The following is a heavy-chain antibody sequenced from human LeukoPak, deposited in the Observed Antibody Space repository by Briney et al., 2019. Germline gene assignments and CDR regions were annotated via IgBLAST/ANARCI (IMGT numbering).Heavy chain of an antibody. D-gene: IGHD6-19*01. J-gene: IGHJ4*02. V-gene: IGHV4-34*01. CDR1: GGSFSGYY. Sequence: SETLSLTCAVSGGSFSGYYWSWIRPPPGKGLEWIGEINHSGSTNYNPSLKSRVTISVDTSKNQFSLKLSSVTAADTAVYYCARLARAVASFDYWGQGTLVTVSS. CDR2: INHSGST. CDR3: ARLARAVASFDY.